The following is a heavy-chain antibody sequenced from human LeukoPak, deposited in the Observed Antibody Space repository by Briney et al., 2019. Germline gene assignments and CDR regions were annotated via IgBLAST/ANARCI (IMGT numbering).Heavy chain of an antibody. V-gene: IGHV4-59*01. CDR1: GGSISSYY. CDR3: ARDNRGYCSSTSCYPNWFDP. CDR2: IYYSGST. J-gene: IGHJ5*02. Sequence: SETLSLTCTVSGGSISSYYWSWIRQPPGKGLEWIGYIYYSGSTNYNPSLKSRVTISVDTSKNQFSLKLSSVTAADTAVNYCARDNRGYCSSTSCYPNWFDPWGQGTLVTVSS. D-gene: IGHD2-2*01.